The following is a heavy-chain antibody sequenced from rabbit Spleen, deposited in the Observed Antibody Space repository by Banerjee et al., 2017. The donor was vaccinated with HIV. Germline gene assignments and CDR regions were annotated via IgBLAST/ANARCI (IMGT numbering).Heavy chain of an antibody. D-gene: IGHD1-1*01. CDR2: IDASSSKA. CDR3: ARDLVAVIGWNFSL. Sequence: QSLEESGGDLVKPGAYLTLTCTASGFSFNNNYYMCWVRQAPGKGLECIACIDASSSKAWYASWAKGRITISKTSTTVTLQMTSLTAADTATYFCARDLVAVIGWNFSLWGQGTLVTVS. CDR1: GFSFNNNYY. V-gene: IGHV1S40*01. J-gene: IGHJ3*01.